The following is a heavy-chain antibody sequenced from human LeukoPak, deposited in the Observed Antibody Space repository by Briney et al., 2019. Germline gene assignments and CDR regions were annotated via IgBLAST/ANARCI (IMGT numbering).Heavy chain of an antibody. Sequence: GGSLRLSCAASGFTFSSYEMNWVRQAPGKGLEWVAYISSSGSTIYYADSVKGRFTISRDNSKNTLYLQMNSLRAEDTAVYYCAIGPIGSHHTGGQGTLVTVSS. CDR3: AIGPIGSHHT. CDR2: ISSSGSTI. V-gene: IGHV3-48*03. D-gene: IGHD2-21*01. CDR1: GFTFSSYE. J-gene: IGHJ4*02.